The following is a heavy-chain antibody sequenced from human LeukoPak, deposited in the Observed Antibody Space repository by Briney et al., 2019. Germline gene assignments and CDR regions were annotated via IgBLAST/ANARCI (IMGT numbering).Heavy chain of an antibody. V-gene: IGHV1-69*01. J-gene: IGHJ4*02. CDR1: GGTFSSYA. CDR3: ARDLGEETYGPPVY. Sequence: SVKVSCKASGGTFSSYAISWVRQAPGQGLEWMGGIIPIFGTANYAQKFQGRVTITADESTSTAYMELSSLRSEDTAVYYCARDLGEETYGPPVYWGQGTLDTVSS. CDR2: IIPIFGTA. D-gene: IGHD3-10*01.